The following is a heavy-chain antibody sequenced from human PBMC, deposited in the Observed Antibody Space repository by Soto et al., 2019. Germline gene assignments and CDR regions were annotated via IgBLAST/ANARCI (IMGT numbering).Heavy chain of an antibody. CDR1: GFSLSTSGVG. J-gene: IGHJ4*02. Sequence: QITLKESGPTLVKPTQTLTLTCTFSGFSLSTSGVGVGWIRQPPGKALEWLALIYWDDDKRYSPSLKSRLTLTKDTSKNQVVLTMTNMDPVDTATYYCAHSPSYCSGGSCYSGFDYWGQGTLVTVSS. V-gene: IGHV2-5*02. CDR3: AHSPSYCSGGSCYSGFDY. D-gene: IGHD2-15*01. CDR2: IYWDDDK.